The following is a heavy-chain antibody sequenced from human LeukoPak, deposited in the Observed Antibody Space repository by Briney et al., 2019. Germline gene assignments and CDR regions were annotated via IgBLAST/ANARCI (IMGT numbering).Heavy chain of an antibody. D-gene: IGHD3-9*01. CDR2: INGGNGNT. CDR3: ARDGIDILTGPLNS. V-gene: IGHV1-3*01. CDR1: GYTFTSNA. Sequence: ASVKVSCKASGYTFTSNAMHWVRQAPGQRLEWMGWINGGNGNTKYSQNFQGRVTITRDTSANTAYMELSSLRSEDTAVYYCARDGIDILTGPLNSWGQGTLVTVSS. J-gene: IGHJ4*02.